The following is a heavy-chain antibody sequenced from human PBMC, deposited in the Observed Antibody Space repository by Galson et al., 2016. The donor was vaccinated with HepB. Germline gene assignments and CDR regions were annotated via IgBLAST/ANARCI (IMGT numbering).Heavy chain of an antibody. CDR1: GFTFSDYY. D-gene: IGHD3-10*01. J-gene: IGHJ3*02. CDR3: ARVERFYERNRSNYPEPFDI. Sequence: SLRLSCAASGFTFSDYYMSWIRQAPGKGLVWVSRITADGRTTTYADSVKGRFTISRDNAKNTLYLQMNSLRTDDTAVYYCARVERFYERNRSNYPEPFDIWGQGTMVTVSS. V-gene: IGHV3-74*01. CDR2: ITADGRTT.